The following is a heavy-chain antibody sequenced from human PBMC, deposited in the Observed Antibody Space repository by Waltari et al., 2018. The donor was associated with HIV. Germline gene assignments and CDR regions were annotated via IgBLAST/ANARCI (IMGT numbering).Heavy chain of an antibody. CDR2: IRPDGSQS. V-gene: IGHV3-7*01. Sequence: EVQLVQSGGGLVRPGGSLRLSCDGSGFTFSSYWMNWVRQVSGSGVERVADIRPDGSQSYYADVVKGRFTISRDNAKSSVYLEMNSLRADDTAMYFCARKSDFDYWGRGTQVTVSS. J-gene: IGHJ4*02. CDR1: GFTFSSYW. CDR3: ARKSDFDY.